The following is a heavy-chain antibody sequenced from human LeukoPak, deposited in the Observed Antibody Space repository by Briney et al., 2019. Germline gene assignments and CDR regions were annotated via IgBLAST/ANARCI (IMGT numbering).Heavy chain of an antibody. CDR1: GFTFSSYA. D-gene: IGHD6-13*01. V-gene: IGHV3-23*01. J-gene: IGHJ3*02. Sequence: GGSLRLSCAASGFTFSSYAMSWVRQAPGKGLEWVSAISGSGGSTYYADSVKGRFTISRDNSKNTLYLQMNSLRAEDAALYHCARDLIRIAAAADAFDIWGQGTMVTVSS. CDR2: ISGSGGST. CDR3: ARDLIRIAAAADAFDI.